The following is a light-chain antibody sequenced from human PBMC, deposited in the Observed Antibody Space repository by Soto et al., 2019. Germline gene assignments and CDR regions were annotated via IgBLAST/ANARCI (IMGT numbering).Light chain of an antibody. Sequence: DIQMTQSPSTLSASVGDGVTITCRASQNISVWLAWYQQRPGKAPKFLIYDASSLETGVPSRFSGSGSGTEFTLTIRSLQPDDFATYYCQQYDSSSPTFGQVTKLEIK. V-gene: IGKV1-5*01. J-gene: IGKJ2*01. CDR3: QQYDSSSPT. CDR1: QNISVW. CDR2: DAS.